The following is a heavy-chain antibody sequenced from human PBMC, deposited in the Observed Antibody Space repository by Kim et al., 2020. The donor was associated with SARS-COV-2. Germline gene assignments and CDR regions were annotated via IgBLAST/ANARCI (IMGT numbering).Heavy chain of an antibody. CDR1: GGSISSGGYY. CDR3: ARASSLEGVINWFDP. Sequence: SETLSLTCTVSGGSISSGGYYWSWIRQHPGKGLEWIGYIYYSGSTYYNPSLKSRVTISVDTSKNQFSLKLSSVTAADTAVYYCARASSLEGVINWFDPWGQGTLVTVSS. J-gene: IGHJ5*02. V-gene: IGHV4-31*03. CDR2: IYYSGST. D-gene: IGHD3-16*02.